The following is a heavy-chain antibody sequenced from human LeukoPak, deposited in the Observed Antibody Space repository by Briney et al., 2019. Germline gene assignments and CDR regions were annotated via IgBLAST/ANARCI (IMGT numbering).Heavy chain of an antibody. Sequence: SQTLSLTCAITGDSVSSNNATWNWIMQSPSRGLEWVGRTYYRSKWHFDYAVSVKSRATVNPDTSKNQFSLQLNSVTPEDTAVYYCARERALVRGARNDFDCWGQGTLVTVSS. D-gene: IGHD3-10*01. J-gene: IGHJ4*02. CDR2: TYYRSKWHF. CDR3: ARERALVRGARNDFDC. V-gene: IGHV6-1*01. CDR1: GDSVSSNNAT.